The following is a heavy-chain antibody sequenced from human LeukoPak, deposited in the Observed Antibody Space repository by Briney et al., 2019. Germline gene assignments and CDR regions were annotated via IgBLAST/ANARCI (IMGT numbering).Heavy chain of an antibody. CDR2: ISYSSSTI. CDR1: GFTFSSYS. D-gene: IGHD3-22*01. CDR3: ARDHAPYYDSSGYAFDI. Sequence: GGSLRLSCADSGFTFSSYSMNWVRQAPGKGLEWVSYISYSSSTIYYADSVKGRLTISRDNAKNSLYLQMNSLRDEDTAVYYCARDHAPYYDSSGYAFDIWGQGTMVTVSS. J-gene: IGHJ3*02. V-gene: IGHV3-48*02.